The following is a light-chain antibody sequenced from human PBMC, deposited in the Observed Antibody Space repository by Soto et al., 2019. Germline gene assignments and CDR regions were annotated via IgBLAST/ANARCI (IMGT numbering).Light chain of an antibody. V-gene: IGKV1-17*01. Sequence: DIQMTQSPSFLSASVGDRVTITCRASQGIRKDLCWYQQRPGKAPKRLIFGASSLQSGVPSRFSGSASGTEFTLTISSLQPEDFATYFCLQHNSYPLTFGGGTKVELK. CDR2: GAS. CDR1: QGIRKD. CDR3: LQHNSYPLT. J-gene: IGKJ4*01.